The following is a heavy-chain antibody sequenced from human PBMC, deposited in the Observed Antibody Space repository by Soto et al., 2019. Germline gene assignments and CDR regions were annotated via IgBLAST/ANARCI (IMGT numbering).Heavy chain of an antibody. Sequence: EVQLVESGGGLVKPGGSLRLSCAASGFTFSSYSMNWVRQAPGKGLEWVSSISSSSSYIYYADSVKGRFTISRDNAKNSLYLQMNSLRAEDTAVYYCANYGLGLLGDYYGMDVWGHGTTVTVSS. CDR3: ANYGLGLLGDYYGMDV. J-gene: IGHJ6*02. V-gene: IGHV3-21*01. CDR1: GFTFSSYS. D-gene: IGHD3-10*01. CDR2: ISSSSSYI.